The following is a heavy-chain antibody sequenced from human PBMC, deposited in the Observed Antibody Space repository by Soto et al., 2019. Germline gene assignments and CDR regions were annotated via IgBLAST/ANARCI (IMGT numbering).Heavy chain of an antibody. CDR1: NESLSGFY. CDR2: INHSGST. D-gene: IGHD6-13*01. J-gene: IGHJ4*02. V-gene: IGHV4-34*01. CDR3: ATISSLFYSYFDY. Sequence: SETLSLTCAVYNESLSGFYWSWIRQAPGKGLEWIGEINHSGSTHYNPSLKSRVSISADTSKMQFSLTLASVTAADAAVYYCATISSLFYSYFDYWGQGTLVTVSS.